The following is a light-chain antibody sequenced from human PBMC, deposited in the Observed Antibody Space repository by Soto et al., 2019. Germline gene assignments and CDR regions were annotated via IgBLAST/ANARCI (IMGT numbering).Light chain of an antibody. V-gene: IGKV1-5*01. J-gene: IGKJ1*01. CDR2: DAS. CDR1: QSISSW. Sequence: DVQMTQSPSTLSASVGDRVTITCRASQSISSWLAWYQQKPGKAPKLLIYDASSLESGVPSRFSGSGSATEFTLTISSLPPDDFATYYCQQYNSYLWTFGQGTKVEI. CDR3: QQYNSYLWT.